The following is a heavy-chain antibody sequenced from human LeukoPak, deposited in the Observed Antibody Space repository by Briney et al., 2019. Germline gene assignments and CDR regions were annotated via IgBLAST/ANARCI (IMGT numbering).Heavy chain of an antibody. D-gene: IGHD3-10*01. Sequence: ASVKVSCKASGYTFTGYYMHWVRQAPGQGLEWMGWINPNSGGTNYAQKFQGRVTMTRDTSISTAYMGLSNLRSDDTAVYYCATNSRVRGVPRIWGQGTMVTVSS. CDR2: INPNSGGT. CDR1: GYTFTGYY. CDR3: ATNSRVRGVPRI. J-gene: IGHJ3*02. V-gene: IGHV1-2*02.